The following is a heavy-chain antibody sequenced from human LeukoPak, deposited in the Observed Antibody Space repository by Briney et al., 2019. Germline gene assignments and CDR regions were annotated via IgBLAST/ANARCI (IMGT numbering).Heavy chain of an antibody. D-gene: IGHD5-18*01. J-gene: IGHJ6*03. Sequence: ASVKVSCKASGHTFTGYYMHWVRQAPGQGLEWMGWINPNSGGANYAQKFQGRVTMTRDTSISTAYMELSRLRSDDTAVYYCAAASGYSYGYILYYYYYYYMDVWGKGTTVTVSS. V-gene: IGHV1-2*02. CDR2: INPNSGGA. CDR3: AAASGYSYGYILYYYYYYYMDV. CDR1: GHTFTGYY.